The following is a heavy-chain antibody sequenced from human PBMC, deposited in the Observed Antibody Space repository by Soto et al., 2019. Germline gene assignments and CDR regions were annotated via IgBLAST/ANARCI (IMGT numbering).Heavy chain of an antibody. CDR1: GDSVSSNTAS. V-gene: IGHV6-1*01. J-gene: IGHJ6*02. CDR2: TYFRSKWYN. CDR3: ARAIFGVVLARYSMDV. Sequence: PSETLSLTCAISGDSVSSNTASWSWIRQSPSRGLEWLGRTYFRSKWYNDYAVSVKSRIIINPDTSNNQFSLQLNSVTPEDTAVYYCARAIFGVVLARYSMDVWGQGTTVTVSS. D-gene: IGHD3-3*01.